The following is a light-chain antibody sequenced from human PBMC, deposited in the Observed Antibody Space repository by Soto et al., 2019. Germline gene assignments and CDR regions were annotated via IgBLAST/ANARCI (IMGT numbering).Light chain of an antibody. CDR1: QSVSSSY. CDR3: QKYETSPYT. J-gene: IGKJ2*01. V-gene: IGKV3-20*01. CDR2: GAS. Sequence: EIVLTQSPGTLSLSPGERATLSCRASQSVSSSYLAWYQQKLGQAPRVLIYGASNRATGIPDRFSGGGSGTDFTLTISRLEPEDSALYYCQKYETSPYTFGQGTKVDIK.